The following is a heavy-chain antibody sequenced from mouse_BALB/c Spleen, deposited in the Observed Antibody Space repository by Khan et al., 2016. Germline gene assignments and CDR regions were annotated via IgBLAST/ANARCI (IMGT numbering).Heavy chain of an antibody. Sequence: VQLQESGAELAKPGASVKMSCKASGYTFTRFWMHWVKQRPGQGLEWIGYITPGSNYTDYNQTFKAKATLTADTSYSTASLLLSSLTSEDSAVDVCARWGYGNYLYQAMDYWGQGISVTDSS. CDR3: ARWGYGNYLYQAMDY. CDR1: GYTFTRFW. D-gene: IGHD2-10*02. V-gene: IGHV1-7*01. J-gene: IGHJ4*01. CDR2: ITPGSNYT.